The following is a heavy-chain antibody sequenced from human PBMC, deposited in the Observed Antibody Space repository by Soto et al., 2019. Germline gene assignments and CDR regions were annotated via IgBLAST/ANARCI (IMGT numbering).Heavy chain of an antibody. CDR2: IHHSGST. CDR1: GGSISSSNW. J-gene: IGHJ4*02. Sequence: SETLSLTCALSGGSISSSNWWSWVRQPPGKGLEWIGEIHHSGSTNYKSSLKSRVTISVDKSKNQFSLKLTSVTAADTAVYYCARNGYSNGWYHFDYWGQGILVTVSS. V-gene: IGHV4-4*02. D-gene: IGHD6-19*01. CDR3: ARNGYSNGWYHFDY.